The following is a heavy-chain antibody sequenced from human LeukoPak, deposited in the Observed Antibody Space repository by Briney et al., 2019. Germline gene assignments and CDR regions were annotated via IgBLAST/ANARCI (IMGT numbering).Heavy chain of an antibody. CDR1: GFTFSNYA. Sequence: GGSLRLSCAASGFTFSNYAMSWVRQAPGKGLEWVSVISGNAGSTYSAGSVKGRFTISRDNFKNTLYLQMNSLRAEDTAVYYCAKAELEVDTFFDYWGQGTLVTVSS. D-gene: IGHD5-18*01. V-gene: IGHV3-23*01. CDR3: AKAELEVDTFFDY. CDR2: ISGNAGST. J-gene: IGHJ4*02.